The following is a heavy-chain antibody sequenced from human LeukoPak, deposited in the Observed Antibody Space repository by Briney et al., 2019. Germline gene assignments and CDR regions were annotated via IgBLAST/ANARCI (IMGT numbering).Heavy chain of an antibody. Sequence: GGSLRLSCTASGFTFNNHAMSWVRQAPGKGLEWVSTISGSGTSTSSADSVRGRFTISRDNLKNTLYLQMNSLRAEDTAVYYCAKDKEQLVTNWDYWGQGTLVTVSS. CDR3: AKDKEQLVTNWDY. CDR2: ISGSGTST. CDR1: GFTFNNHA. J-gene: IGHJ4*02. V-gene: IGHV3-23*01. D-gene: IGHD6-6*01.